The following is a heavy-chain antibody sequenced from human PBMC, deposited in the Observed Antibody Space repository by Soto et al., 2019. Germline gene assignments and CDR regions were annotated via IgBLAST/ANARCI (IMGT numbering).Heavy chain of an antibody. CDR2: ISFDGSNT. J-gene: IGHJ6*02. CDR1: GFTFSDYA. Sequence: QVQLVESGGGVVQPGRSLRLSCATSGFTFSDYAMHWVRQAPGQGLEWVPAISFDGSNTYYADSLTGRFTISRDPSKNTLYLEMNSLRPEDTAGYYCAKIRMVTAMFQMDVGGQGTTVIVSS. CDR3: AKIRMVTAMFQMDV. D-gene: IGHD2-21*02. V-gene: IGHV3-30*18.